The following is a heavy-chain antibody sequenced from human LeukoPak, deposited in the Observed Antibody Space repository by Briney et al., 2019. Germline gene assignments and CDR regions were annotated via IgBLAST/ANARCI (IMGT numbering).Heavy chain of an antibody. CDR1: GYTFTDYY. CDR3: ARDGYTYGQFDY. CDR2: INPNSGGT. D-gene: IGHD5-18*01. J-gene: IGHJ4*02. Sequence: ASVKVSCKTSGYTFTDYYLHWVRQAPGQGLEWLGWINPNSGGTKYAQDFQGRVSMTSGTSISTAYLELSSLTSDDTAVFYCARDGYTYGQFDYWGQGTLVTVSS. V-gene: IGHV1-2*02.